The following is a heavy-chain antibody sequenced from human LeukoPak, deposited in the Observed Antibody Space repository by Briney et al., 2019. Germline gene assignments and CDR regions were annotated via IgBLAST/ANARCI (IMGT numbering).Heavy chain of an antibody. CDR3: ARDVWFGAGRTFDY. CDR1: GGSISSGSYY. J-gene: IGHJ4*02. CDR2: IYTSGST. V-gene: IGHV4-61*02. D-gene: IGHD3-10*01. Sequence: SETLSLTCTVSGGSISSGSYYWSWIRQPAGKGLEWIGRIYTSGSTNYNPSLKSRVTISVDTSKNQFSLKLSSVTAADTAVYYCARDVWFGAGRTFDYWGQGTLVTVSS.